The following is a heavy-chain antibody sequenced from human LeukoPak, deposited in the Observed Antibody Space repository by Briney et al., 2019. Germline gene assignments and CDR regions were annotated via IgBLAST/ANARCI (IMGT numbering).Heavy chain of an antibody. Sequence: GGSLRLTCVVSGFSFNKYWMSWVRQAPGKGLEWVGNIKHDGRVKNYADSVKGRFTISRDNAKNSLYLQMNSLRAEDTAVYYCASHDSWRFDYWGQGTLVTVPS. CDR1: GFSFNKYW. V-gene: IGHV3-7*01. CDR2: IKHDGRVK. J-gene: IGHJ4*02. D-gene: IGHD2-15*01. CDR3: ASHDSWRFDY.